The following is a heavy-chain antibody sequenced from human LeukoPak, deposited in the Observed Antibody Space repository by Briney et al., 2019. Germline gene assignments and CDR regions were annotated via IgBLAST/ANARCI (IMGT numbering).Heavy chain of an antibody. CDR1: GGSISSDNW. Sequence: KTSETLSLTCGVSGGSISSDNWWSWVRQPPGKGLEWIGEIYRSGSTNYNPSLKSRVTISVDKSKNQFSLRLTSVTAADTAVYYCAKSNGYGLIDIWGQGTMVTVSS. CDR3: AKSNGYGLIDI. J-gene: IGHJ3*02. D-gene: IGHD3-22*01. V-gene: IGHV4-4*02. CDR2: IYRSGST.